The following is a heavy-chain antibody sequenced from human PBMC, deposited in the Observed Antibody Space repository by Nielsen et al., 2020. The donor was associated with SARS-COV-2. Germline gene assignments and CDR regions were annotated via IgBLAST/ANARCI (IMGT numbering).Heavy chain of an antibody. D-gene: IGHD6-19*01. V-gene: IGHV3-9*01. CDR1: GFTFSSYG. Sequence: SLKISCAASGFTFSSYGMHWVRQAPGKGLEWVSGISWNSGSIGYADSVKGRFTISRDNAKNSLYLQMNSLRAEDTALYYCAKELTSGWTRGYFDYWGQGILVTVSS. CDR3: AKELTSGWTRGYFDY. CDR2: ISWNSGSI. J-gene: IGHJ4*02.